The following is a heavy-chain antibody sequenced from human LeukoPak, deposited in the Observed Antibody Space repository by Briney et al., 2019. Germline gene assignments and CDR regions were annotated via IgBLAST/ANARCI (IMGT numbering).Heavy chain of an antibody. CDR1: GGSINNYG. V-gene: IGHV1-69*13. J-gene: IGHJ5*02. CDR3: AIVPKTGMPAIT. CDR2: IIPLLTRP. D-gene: IGHD6-6*01. Sequence: SVKVSCKTSGGSINNYGINWVRQAPGQGLELMGMIIPLLTRPKYAKKFQGRVTITADESADTAYMEVSRLTSEDTAVFFCAIVPKTGMPAITWGPGTLVSVSS.